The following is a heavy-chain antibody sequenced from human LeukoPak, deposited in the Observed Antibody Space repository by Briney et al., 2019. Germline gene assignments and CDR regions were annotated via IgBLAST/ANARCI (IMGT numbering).Heavy chain of an antibody. J-gene: IGHJ4*02. CDR3: AREDQYGPRNFDY. CDR2: INPNSGGT. Sequence: ASVKVSCKASGYTFTGYYMHWVQQAPGQGLEWMGWINPNSGGTNYAQKFQGRVTMTRDTSISTAYMELSRLRSDDTAVYYCAREDQYGPRNFDYWGQGTLVTVSS. CDR1: GYTFTGYY. D-gene: IGHD3-10*01. V-gene: IGHV1-2*02.